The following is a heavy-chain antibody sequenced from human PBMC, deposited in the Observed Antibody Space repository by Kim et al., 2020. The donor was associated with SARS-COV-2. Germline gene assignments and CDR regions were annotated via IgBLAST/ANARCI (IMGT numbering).Heavy chain of an antibody. CDR3: ARHNEISDYNDSSSSFDWFDP. Sequence: SETLSLTCTVSGGSISSSSYYWGWIRQPPGKGLEWIGSIYYSGSTYYNPSLKSRVTISVDTSKNQFSLKLSSVTAADTAVYYCARHNEISDYNDSSSSFDWFDPWGQGTLVTVSS. J-gene: IGHJ5*02. CDR1: GGSISSSSYY. D-gene: IGHD3-22*01. CDR2: IYYSGST. V-gene: IGHV4-39*01.